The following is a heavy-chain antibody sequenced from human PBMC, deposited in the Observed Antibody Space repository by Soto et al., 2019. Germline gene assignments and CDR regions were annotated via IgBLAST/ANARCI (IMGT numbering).Heavy chain of an antibody. V-gene: IGHV3-7*01. J-gene: IGHJ4*02. CDR3: ARDGVEPGIYLDN. CDR2: INQGGNEK. CDR1: GFTFRSYW. D-gene: IGHD6-13*01. Sequence: EVHLVESGGGLVQPGWSLTLSCAASGFTFRSYWMSWVRQAPGRGLEWVANINQGGNEKYYVDSVKGRFIISRDNAESSLFLQVNSLRAEDTGVYYGARDGVEPGIYLDNWGQGTLLTVSS.